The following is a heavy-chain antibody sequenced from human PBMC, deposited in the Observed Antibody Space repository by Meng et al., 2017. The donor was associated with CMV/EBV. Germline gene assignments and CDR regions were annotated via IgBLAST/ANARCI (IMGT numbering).Heavy chain of an antibody. Sequence: QITFKESCPTPVTPTQPLTLTCTFSGFSLSTSGVGVGWIRQPPGKALEWLALIYWDDDKRYSPSLKSRLTITKDTSKNQVVLTMTNMDPVDTATYYCARATRGDYFDYWDQGTLVTVAS. CDR3: ARATRGDYFDY. CDR2: IYWDDDK. V-gene: IGHV2-5*02. CDR1: GFSLSTSGVG. D-gene: IGHD3-10*01. J-gene: IGHJ4*02.